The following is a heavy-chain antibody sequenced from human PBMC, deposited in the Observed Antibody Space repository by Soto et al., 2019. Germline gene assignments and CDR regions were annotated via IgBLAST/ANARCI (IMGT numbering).Heavy chain of an antibody. V-gene: IGHV4-59*01. Sequence: NPSETLSLPCPLSGGSISGYYWSWIRQPTGKGLEWIGYVYYSGSTKYNPSLESRVTISVDMSNNQFSLMLTSVTAADTAVYYCAKYRRTDAEGYRLDFWGQGTLVTVSS. CDR3: AKYRRTDAEGYRLDF. CDR1: GGSISGYY. CDR2: VYYSGST. D-gene: IGHD5-12*01. J-gene: IGHJ4*02.